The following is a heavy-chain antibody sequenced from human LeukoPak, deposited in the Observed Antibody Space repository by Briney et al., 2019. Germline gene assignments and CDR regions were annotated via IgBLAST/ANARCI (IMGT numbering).Heavy chain of an antibody. V-gene: IGHV3-74*01. CDR2: IYSDGSRT. J-gene: IGHJ3*02. D-gene: IGHD1-26*01. CDR3: ARSGRGGAFDI. CDR1: GFSLSSNW. Sequence: GGSLRLSCAGSGFSLSSNWMHWVRQAPGKGLVWVSRIYSDGSRTNYADSVKGRFTISGDNAKNTQYLQMNSLRAEDTAVYYCARSGRGGAFDIWGQGTMVTVSS.